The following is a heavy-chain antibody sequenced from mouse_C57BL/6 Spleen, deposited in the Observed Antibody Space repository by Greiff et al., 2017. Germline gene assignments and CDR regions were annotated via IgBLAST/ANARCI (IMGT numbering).Heavy chain of an antibody. CDR2: IDPEDGET. Sequence: EVQLQQSGAELVKPGASVKLSCTASGFNIKDYYMHWVKQRTEQGLEWIGRIDPEDGETKYAPNFQGKATLPAATSSNTAYRQLSSLTSEDTAVYYCARYYYGSSPVVYWYFDVWGTGTSVTVSS. CDR3: ARYYYGSSPVVYWYFDV. D-gene: IGHD1-1*01. CDR1: GFNIKDYY. J-gene: IGHJ1*03. V-gene: IGHV14-2*01.